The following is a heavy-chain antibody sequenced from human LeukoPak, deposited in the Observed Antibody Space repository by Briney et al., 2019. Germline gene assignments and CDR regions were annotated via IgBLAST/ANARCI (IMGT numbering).Heavy chain of an antibody. CDR3: TTASSGTTDYYYYGMDV. D-gene: IGHD1-1*01. J-gene: IGHJ6*02. V-gene: IGHV3-15*01. Sequence: PGGSLRLSCAASGFTFSNAWMSWVRQAPGKGLEWVGRIKSKTDGGTTDYAAPVKGRFTISRDDSKNTLYLQMNSLKTEDTAVYYCTTASSGTTDYYYYGMDVWGQGTTVTVSS. CDR2: IKSKTDGGTT. CDR1: GFTFSNAW.